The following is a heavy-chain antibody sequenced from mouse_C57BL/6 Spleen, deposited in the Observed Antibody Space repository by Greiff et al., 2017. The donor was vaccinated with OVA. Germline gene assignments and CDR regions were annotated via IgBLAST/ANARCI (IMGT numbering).Heavy chain of an antibody. CDR1: GYTFTSYW. CDR3: AKPYYYGSSYWYFDV. D-gene: IGHD1-1*01. Sequence: QVQLQQPGAELVKPGASVKMSCKASGYTFTSYWITWVKQRPGQGLEWIGDIYPGSGSTNYNEKFKSMATLTVDTSSSTAYMQLSSLTSEDSAVYYCAKPYYYGSSYWYFDVWGTGTTVTVSS. V-gene: IGHV1-55*01. J-gene: IGHJ1*03. CDR2: IYPGSGST.